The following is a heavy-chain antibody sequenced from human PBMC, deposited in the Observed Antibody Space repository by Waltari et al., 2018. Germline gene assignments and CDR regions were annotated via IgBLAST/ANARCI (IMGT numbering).Heavy chain of an antibody. V-gene: IGHV4-59*01. CDR1: GGSISSYY. CDR2: IYYKGST. Sequence: QVQLQESGPGLVKPSETLSLTCTVSGGSISSYYWSWIRQPPGKGLEWIGYIYYKGSTNYNPSLKSRVTISVDTSKNQFSLKLSSVTAADTAVYYCARGGADPYSSGWRTYYYYGMDVWGQGTTVTVSS. J-gene: IGHJ6*02. D-gene: IGHD6-19*01. CDR3: ARGGADPYSSGWRTYYYYGMDV.